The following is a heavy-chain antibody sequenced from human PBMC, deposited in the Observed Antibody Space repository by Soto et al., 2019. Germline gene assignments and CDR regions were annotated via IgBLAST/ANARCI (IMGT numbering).Heavy chain of an antibody. V-gene: IGHV4-59*08. J-gene: IGHJ6*02. CDR1: GGSISSYY. CDR2: IYYSGST. D-gene: IGHD5-12*01. Sequence: SETLSLTCTVSGGSISSYYWSWIRQPPGKGLEWIGYIYYSGSTNYNPSLKSRVTISVGTSKNQFSLKLSSVTAADTAVYYCARGGGYLEGDYYYXMDGWAQRTTVTVSS. CDR3: ARGGGYLEGDYYYXMDG.